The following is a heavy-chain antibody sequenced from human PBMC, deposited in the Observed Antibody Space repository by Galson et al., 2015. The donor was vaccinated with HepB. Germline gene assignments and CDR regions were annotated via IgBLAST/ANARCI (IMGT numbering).Heavy chain of an antibody. CDR3: ARHIEYCDGDGCLRHPLSH. J-gene: IGHJ4*02. CDR1: GFSFNNFA. V-gene: IGHV3-23*01. D-gene: IGHD2-21*01. Sequence: SLRLSCAASGFSFNNFAMSWVRQAPGKGLEWVSGVSDSGVGAYFADSVKGRITISRDDSRRTVYLQMNSLRVEDTAVYYCARHIEYCDGDGCLRHPLSHWGQGTLVTVSS. CDR2: VSDSGVGA.